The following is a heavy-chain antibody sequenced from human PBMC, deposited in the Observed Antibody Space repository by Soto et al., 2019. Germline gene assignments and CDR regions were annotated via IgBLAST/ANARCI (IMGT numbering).Heavy chain of an antibody. J-gene: IGHJ6*02. D-gene: IGHD2-15*01. CDR2: IYPGDSDT. CDR1: GYSFTSYW. V-gene: IGHV5-51*01. Sequence: GESLKISCKGSGYSFTSYWIGWVRQMPGKGLEWMGIIYPGDSDTRYSPSFQGQVTISADKSISTAYLQWSSLKASDTAMYYCATSEYCSGGSCNKYYSGMDVWGQGTTVTVSS. CDR3: ATSEYCSGGSCNKYYSGMDV.